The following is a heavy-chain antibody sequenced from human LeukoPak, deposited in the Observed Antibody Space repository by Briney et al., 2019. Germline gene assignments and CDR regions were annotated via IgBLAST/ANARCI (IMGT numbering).Heavy chain of an antibody. CDR3: ARDRTLSGVVIIDF. D-gene: IGHD3-3*01. Sequence: GGSLRLSCAVSGFRLSTSWMTWGRQAPGGRLEWVANIKQDVSEKYYGDSVMGRFTISRDNSQNSVYLQMNSLRAEDTAVYYCARDRTLSGVVIIDFWGQGTLVTVPS. CDR1: GFRLSTSW. J-gene: IGHJ4*02. CDR2: IKQDVSEK. V-gene: IGHV3-7*01.